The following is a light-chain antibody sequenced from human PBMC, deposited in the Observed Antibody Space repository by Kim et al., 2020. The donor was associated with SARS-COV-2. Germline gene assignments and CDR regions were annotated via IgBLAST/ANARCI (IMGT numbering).Light chain of an antibody. V-gene: IGKV2-28*01. CDR2: LGS. CDR3: MQALQTPLT. J-gene: IGKJ4*01. Sequence: DIVMTQSPLSLPVTPGEPASISCRSSQSLLHGNGYNYLDWYLQKPGQSPLLLIYLGSNRASGVPDRFSGSGSGTDFTLKISRVEAEDVGVYYCMQALQTPLTFGGGTKVDIK. CDR1: QSLLHGNGYNY.